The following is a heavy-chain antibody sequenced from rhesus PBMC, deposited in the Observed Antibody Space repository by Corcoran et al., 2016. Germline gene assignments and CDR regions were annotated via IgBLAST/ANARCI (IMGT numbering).Heavy chain of an antibody. V-gene: IGHV4-81*01. J-gene: IGHJ5-1*01. CDR1: GGSISGYY. D-gene: IGHD2-2*01. CDR3: ASLFSLYYNRLDV. CDR2: MEAKTADT. Sequence: QMQLQESGPGLVKPSETLSLTCDVSGGSISGYYWTWIRQPPGKGLEWFGNMEAKTADTNYNPSLSSRLTISKDTSKNQFSLKLSSVTAADTAVYYCASLFSLYYNRLDVWGPGVLVTVSS.